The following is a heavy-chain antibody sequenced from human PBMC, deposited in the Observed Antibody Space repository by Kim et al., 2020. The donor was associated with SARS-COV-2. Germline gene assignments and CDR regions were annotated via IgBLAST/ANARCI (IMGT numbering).Heavy chain of an antibody. CDR2: INHSGST. CDR1: GGSFSGYY. J-gene: IGHJ6*02. V-gene: IGHV4-34*01. CDR3: ARDLMVRGHKRDV. Sequence: SETLSLTCAVYGGSFSGYYWSWIRQPPGKGLEWIGEINHSGSTNYNPSLKSRVTISVDTSKNQFSLKLSSVTAADTAVYYCARDLMVRGHKRDVWAKGPRSPSP. D-gene: IGHD3-10*01.